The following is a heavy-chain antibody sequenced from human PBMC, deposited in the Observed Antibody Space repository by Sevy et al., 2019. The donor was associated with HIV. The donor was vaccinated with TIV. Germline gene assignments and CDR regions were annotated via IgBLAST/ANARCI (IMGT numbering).Heavy chain of an antibody. J-gene: IGHJ6*02. CDR1: GFTFSDYG. CDR3: ARVGGYCSSTSCYEYYYYGMDV. Sequence: GGSLRLSCAASGFTFSDYGMHWVRQAPGKGLEWVAVISYDGSKKHYVDSVKGRFSVSRDNSKNTLFLQMNRLRVEDTAVYYCARVGGYCSSTSCYEYYYYGMDVWGQGTTVTVSS. D-gene: IGHD2-2*01. V-gene: IGHV3-30*03. CDR2: ISYDGSKK.